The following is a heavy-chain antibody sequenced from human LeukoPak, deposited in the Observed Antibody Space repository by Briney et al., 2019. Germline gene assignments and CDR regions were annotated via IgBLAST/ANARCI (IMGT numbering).Heavy chain of an antibody. CDR3: ARHYFSSTSCYTNYYYYMDV. CDR1: GGSISSGSYY. Sequence: SETLSLTCTVSGGSISSGSYYWSWIRQPAGKGLEWIGRIYTSGSTNYNPSLKSRVTISVDTSKNQFSLKLSSVTAADTAVYYCARHYFSSTSCYTNYYYYMDVWGKGTTVTVSS. CDR2: IYTSGST. J-gene: IGHJ6*03. V-gene: IGHV4-61*02. D-gene: IGHD2-2*02.